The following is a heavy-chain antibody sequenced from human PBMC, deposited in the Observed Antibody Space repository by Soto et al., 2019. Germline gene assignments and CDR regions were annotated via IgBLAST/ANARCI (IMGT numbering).Heavy chain of an antibody. Sequence: GGSLRLSCAASGFTFSSYWMHWVRQAPGKGLVWVSRINSDGSSTSYADSVKGRFTISRDNAKNTLYLQMNSLRAEDTAVYYCARDRGITMVRGPSATGYYYYGMDVWGQGTTVTVSS. V-gene: IGHV3-74*01. CDR3: ARDRGITMVRGPSATGYYYYGMDV. CDR2: INSDGSST. CDR1: GFTFSSYW. J-gene: IGHJ6*02. D-gene: IGHD3-10*01.